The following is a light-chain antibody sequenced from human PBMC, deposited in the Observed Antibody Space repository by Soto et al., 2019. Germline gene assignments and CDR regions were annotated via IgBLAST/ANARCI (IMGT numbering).Light chain of an antibody. CDR2: AAS. Sequence: AIRMTQAPSSFSASTGGGCTSTCVASQGISSYLAWYQQKPGKAPKLLIYAASTLQSGVPSRFSGSGSGTDFTLTISCLQSEDFATYYCQQYYSYPLTFGGGTKVDIK. V-gene: IGKV1-8*01. CDR1: QGISSY. J-gene: IGKJ4*01. CDR3: QQYYSYPLT.